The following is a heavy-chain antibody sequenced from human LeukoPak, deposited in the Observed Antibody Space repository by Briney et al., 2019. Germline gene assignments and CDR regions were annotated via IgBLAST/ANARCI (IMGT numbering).Heavy chain of an antibody. J-gene: IGHJ4*02. CDR3: AAAHGSATRFDY. CDR2: IYSGGST. CDR1: GFTVSSNY. D-gene: IGHD3-10*01. V-gene: IGHV3-53*01. Sequence: GGSLRLSFAASGFTVSSNYMSWVRQAPGKGLEWVSVIYSGGSTYYADSVKGRFTISRDNSKNTLYLQMNSLRAEDTAVYYCAAAHGSATRFDYWGQGTLVTVSS.